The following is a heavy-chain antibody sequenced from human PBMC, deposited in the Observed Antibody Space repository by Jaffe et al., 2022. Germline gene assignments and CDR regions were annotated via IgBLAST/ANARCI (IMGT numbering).Heavy chain of an antibody. J-gene: IGHJ4*02. CDR3: AREPRLSVPEGL. D-gene: IGHD6-19*01. CDR1: GFSFSNYE. CDR2: ISSSGSTI. V-gene: IGHV3-48*03. Sequence: EVQLVESGGGLVQPGGSLRLSCAASGFSFSNYEMNWVRQAPGKGLEWVSYISSSGSTIYYAASVKGRFTISRDNAKNSLFLQMDSLRAEDTAVYYCAREPRLSVPEGLWGQGTLVTVSS.